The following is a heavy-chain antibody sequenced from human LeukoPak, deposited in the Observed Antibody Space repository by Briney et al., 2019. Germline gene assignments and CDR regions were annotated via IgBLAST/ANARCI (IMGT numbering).Heavy chain of an antibody. D-gene: IGHD2-2*01. J-gene: IGHJ4*02. Sequence: ASVKVSCKASGYTFTGYYMHWVRQAPGQGLEWMGWINPNSGGTNYAQKFQGRVTTTRDTSISTAYMELSRLRSDDTAVYYCARGGGPRYCSSTSCYLRWGQGTLVTVSS. CDR3: ARGGGPRYCSSTSCYLR. V-gene: IGHV1-2*02. CDR1: GYTFTGYY. CDR2: INPNSGGT.